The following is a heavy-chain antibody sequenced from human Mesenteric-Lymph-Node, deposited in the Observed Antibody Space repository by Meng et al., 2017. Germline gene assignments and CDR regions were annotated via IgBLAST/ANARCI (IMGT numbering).Heavy chain of an antibody. D-gene: IGHD3-10*01. Sequence: SETLSLTCSVSGGSISNYYWTWIRQPPGKGLEWIGYVYSSGSTNYNPSLKSRVTISLDTSKNQFSLSLSSVTAADTAVYYCSREGSGSGSYFPYYFDSWGQGMLVTVSS. CDR2: VYSSGST. CDR3: SREGSGSGSYFPYYFDS. J-gene: IGHJ4*02. V-gene: IGHV4-59*01. CDR1: GGSISNYY.